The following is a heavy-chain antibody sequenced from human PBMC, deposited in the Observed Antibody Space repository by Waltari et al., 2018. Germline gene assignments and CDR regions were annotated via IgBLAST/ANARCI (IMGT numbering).Heavy chain of an antibody. Sequence: VQLQESGPGLVKPSETLSLTCTVSGGSISSHYWSWVRQAPGKGLEWVSAISGSGGSTYYADSVKGRFTISRDNSKNTLYLQMNSLRAEDTAVYYCARSMTTVTTGGYWGQGTLVTVSS. CDR2: ISGSGGST. J-gene: IGHJ4*02. D-gene: IGHD4-17*01. CDR3: ARSMTTVTTGGY. V-gene: IGHV3-23*01. CDR1: GGSISSHY.